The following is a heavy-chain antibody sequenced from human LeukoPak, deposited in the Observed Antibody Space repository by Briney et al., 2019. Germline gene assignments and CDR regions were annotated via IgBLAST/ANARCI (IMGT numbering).Heavy chain of an antibody. CDR3: ARADYGGNSGYDY. V-gene: IGHV1-2*02. CDR1: GYTFTGYY. J-gene: IGHJ4*02. D-gene: IGHD4-23*01. Sequence: ASVKVSCKASGYTFTGYYMHWVRQAPGQGLEWMGWINPNSGGTNYAQKLQGRVTMTTDTSTSTAYMELRSLRSDDTAVYYCARADYGGNSGYDYWGQGTLVTVSS. CDR2: INPNSGGT.